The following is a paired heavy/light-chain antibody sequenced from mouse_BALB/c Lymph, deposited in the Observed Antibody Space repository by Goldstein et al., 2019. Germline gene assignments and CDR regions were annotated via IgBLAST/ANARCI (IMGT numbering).Heavy chain of an antibody. Sequence: QIQLVQSGPELKKPGETVKISCKASGYTFTNYGMNWVKQAPGKGLKWMGWINTYTGEPTYADDFKGRFAFSLETSASTAYLQINNLKNEDTATYFCARGDYRYSYWYFDVWGAGTTVTVSS. D-gene: IGHD2-14*01. CDR2: INTYTGEP. J-gene: IGHJ1*01. CDR3: ARGDYRYSYWYFDV. CDR1: GYTFTNYG. V-gene: IGHV9-3-1*01.
Light chain of an antibody. V-gene: IGKV4-57-1*01. CDR3: QQYSGYPLT. CDR1: SSVSSSY. J-gene: IGKJ2*01. Sequence: ENVLTQSPAIMSASPGEKVTMTCRASSSVSSSYLHWYQQKSGASPKLWIYSTSNLASGVPARFSGSGSGTSYSLTISSVEAEDAATYYCQQYSGYPLTFGGGTKLEIK. CDR2: STS.